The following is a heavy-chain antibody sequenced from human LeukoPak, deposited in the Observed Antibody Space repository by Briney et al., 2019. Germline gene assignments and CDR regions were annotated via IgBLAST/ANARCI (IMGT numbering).Heavy chain of an antibody. CDR3: ARDFSGYSSGWSYYYFDY. J-gene: IGHJ4*02. V-gene: IGHV6-1*01. Sequence: SQTLSLTCAISGDSVSSNSAAWNWIRQSPSRGLEWLGRTYYRSKWYNDYAVSVKSRITINPDTSKNQFSLQLNSVTPEDTAVYYCARDFSGYSSGWSYYYFDYWGQGTLVTVSS. CDR1: GDSVSSNSAA. CDR2: TYYRSKWYN. D-gene: IGHD6-19*01.